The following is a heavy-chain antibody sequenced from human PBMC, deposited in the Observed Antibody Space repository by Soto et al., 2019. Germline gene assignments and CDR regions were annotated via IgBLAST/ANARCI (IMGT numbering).Heavy chain of an antibody. Sequence: ASVKVSCKASGYIFTSYYIHWVRQAPGQGLEWMGWINPFDGSRMFAQSFQGRVTMTRDTSTSTVYMEVSSLRSEDTAVYFCARGGYYDSSGSRNYQYYGMNVWGQGTTVTVSS. V-gene: IGHV1-46*01. CDR2: INPFDGSR. CDR1: GYIFTSYY. J-gene: IGHJ6*02. CDR3: ARGGYYDSSGSRNYQYYGMNV. D-gene: IGHD3-22*01.